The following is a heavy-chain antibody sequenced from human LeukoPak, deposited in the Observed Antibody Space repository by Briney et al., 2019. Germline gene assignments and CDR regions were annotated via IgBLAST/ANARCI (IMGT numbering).Heavy chain of an antibody. Sequence: PGGSLRLSCAASGFTFSSYWMHWVRQAPRKGLEWVSRINGDESSPSYADSVKGRFTISRDNAKDTLYLQMNSLRAEDTAVYFCARSNWNYDYWGQGTLVTVSS. CDR2: INGDESSP. J-gene: IGHJ4*02. CDR1: GFTFSSYW. V-gene: IGHV3-74*01. CDR3: ARSNWNYDY. D-gene: IGHD1-7*01.